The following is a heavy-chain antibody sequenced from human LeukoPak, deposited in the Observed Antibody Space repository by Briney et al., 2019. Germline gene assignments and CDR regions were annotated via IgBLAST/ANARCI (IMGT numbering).Heavy chain of an antibody. CDR1: GFTFSSYS. CDR2: ISSSSSYI. J-gene: IGHJ4*02. CDR3: ARDPPYCSSTNCQIDY. V-gene: IGHV3-21*01. D-gene: IGHD2-2*01. Sequence: GGSLRLSCAASGFTFSSYSMNWVRQAPGKGLEWVSSISSSSSYIYYADSVKGRFTITRDNAKNSLYVQMDSLRAEDTAVYYCARDPPYCSSTNCQIDYWGQGTPVTVPS.